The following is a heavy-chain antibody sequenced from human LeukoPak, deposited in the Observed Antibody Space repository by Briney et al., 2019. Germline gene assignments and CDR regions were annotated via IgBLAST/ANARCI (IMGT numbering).Heavy chain of an antibody. CDR3: ARNLWFGESSDAFDM. Sequence: ASVKVSCKASGYTFTGYYMHWVRQAPGQGLEWMGWINPNSGGTNYAQKFQGRVTMTRDTSISTAYMDMSSPRSDDTAVYYCARNLWFGESSDAFDMWGQGTMVTVSS. CDR2: INPNSGGT. D-gene: IGHD3-10*01. CDR1: GYTFTGYY. J-gene: IGHJ3*02. V-gene: IGHV1-2*02.